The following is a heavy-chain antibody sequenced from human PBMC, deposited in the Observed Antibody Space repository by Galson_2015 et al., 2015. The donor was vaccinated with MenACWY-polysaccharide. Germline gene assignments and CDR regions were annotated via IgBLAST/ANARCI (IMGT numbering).Heavy chain of an antibody. CDR1: GFSLSISRMS. Sequence: PALVKPTQTLTLTCTFSGFSLSISRMSVSWIRQPPGKALEWLALIDWDDDKYYSTSLKTRLTISKDTSKNQVVLTMTNMDPMDTATYYCARSWGEPPGDFDYWGQGTLVTVSS. CDR3: ARSWGEPPGDFDY. V-gene: IGHV2-70*01. J-gene: IGHJ4*02. D-gene: IGHD3-16*01. CDR2: IDWDDDK.